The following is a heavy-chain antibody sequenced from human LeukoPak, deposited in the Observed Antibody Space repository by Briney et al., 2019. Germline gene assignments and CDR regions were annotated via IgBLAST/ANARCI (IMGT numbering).Heavy chain of an antibody. V-gene: IGHV3-21*01. D-gene: IGHD3-16*02. CDR3: ARDLPEYYDYVWGSYRYSGWFDP. CDR2: ISSSSSYI. Sequence: KPGGSLRLSCAASGFTFSSYSMNWVRQASGKGLEWVSSISSSSSYIYYADSVKGRFTISRDNAKNSLYLQMNSLRAEDTAVYYCARDLPEYYDYVWGSYRYSGWFDPWGQGTLVTVSS. J-gene: IGHJ5*02. CDR1: GFTFSSYS.